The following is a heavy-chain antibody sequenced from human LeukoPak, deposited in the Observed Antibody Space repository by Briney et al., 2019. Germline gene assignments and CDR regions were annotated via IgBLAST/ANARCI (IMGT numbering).Heavy chain of an antibody. J-gene: IGHJ5*02. V-gene: IGHV1-46*01. D-gene: IGHD6-6*01. CDR3: ARGGYSSSSVFGSWFDP. CDR1: GYTFTSYY. CDR2: INPSGGST. Sequence: ASVKVSCKASGYTFTSYYMHWVRQAPGQGLEWMGIINPSGGSTSYAQKFQGRVTMTGDTSTSTVYMELSSLRSEDTAVYYCARGGYSSSSVFGSWFDPWGQGTLVTV.